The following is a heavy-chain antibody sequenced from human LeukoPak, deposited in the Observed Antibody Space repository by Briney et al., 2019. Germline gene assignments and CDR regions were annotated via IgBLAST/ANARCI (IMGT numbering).Heavy chain of an antibody. CDR2: ISWDGDST. J-gene: IGHJ4*02. CDR1: GFTFDDYA. CDR3: ATAPYDSRGIFDY. V-gene: IGHV3-43D*03. Sequence: GGSLRLSCAASGFTFDDYAMHWVRQAPGKGLECVSLISWDGDSTYYADSVKGRFTISRDNNKNSLYLQMNSLRTEDSALYYCATAPYDSRGIFDYWGQGTLVTVSS. D-gene: IGHD3-22*01.